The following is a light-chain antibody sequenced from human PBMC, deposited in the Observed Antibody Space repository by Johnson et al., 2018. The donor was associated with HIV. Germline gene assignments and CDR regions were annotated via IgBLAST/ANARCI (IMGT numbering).Light chain of an antibody. Sequence: QSVLTQPPSVSAAPGQKVTISCSGTKSNIGNNYVSWYQQFPGTAPKLLIYENNKRPSGIPDRFSASKSGTSATLGITGLQTGDEADYYCGTWDSSLNAYVFGTGTKVTVL. CDR1: KSNIGNNY. CDR2: ENN. V-gene: IGLV1-51*02. CDR3: GTWDSSLNAYV. J-gene: IGLJ1*01.